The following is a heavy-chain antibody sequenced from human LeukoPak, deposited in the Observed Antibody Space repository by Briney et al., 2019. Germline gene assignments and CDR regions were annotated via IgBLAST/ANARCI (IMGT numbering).Heavy chain of an antibody. V-gene: IGHV4-61*02. J-gene: IGHJ3*02. D-gene: IGHD6-25*01. CDR1: GGSISSGSYY. CDR2: IYTSGST. Sequence: SQTLSLTCTVSGGSISSGSYYWSWIRQPAGKGLEWIGRIYTSGSTNYNPSLKSRVTISVDTSKNQFSLKLSSVTAADTAVYYCASLPQRAGAFDIWGQGTMVTVSS. CDR3: ASLPQRAGAFDI.